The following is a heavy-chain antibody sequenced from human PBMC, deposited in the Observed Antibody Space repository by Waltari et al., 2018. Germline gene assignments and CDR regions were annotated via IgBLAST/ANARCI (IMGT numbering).Heavy chain of an antibody. Sequence: QVHLQESGPGLVKPSETLSLNCSVSGGYIRNYYWSWIRQPAGKGPEWIGRIYSSGTTDYNPSLTSRVTMSVDTPKNEFSLNLASVTAADTAVYYCARGPYCGGDCYLDSWGQGTLVTVSS. CDR3: ARGPYCGGDCYLDS. CDR1: GGYIRNYY. V-gene: IGHV4-4*07. CDR2: IYSSGTT. J-gene: IGHJ4*02. D-gene: IGHD2-21*01.